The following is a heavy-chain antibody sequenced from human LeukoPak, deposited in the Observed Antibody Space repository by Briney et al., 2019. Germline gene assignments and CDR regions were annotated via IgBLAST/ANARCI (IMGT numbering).Heavy chain of an antibody. CDR1: GFTFSSYS. CDR3: AKAPTPVVAATLFHH. V-gene: IGHV3-48*01. D-gene: IGHD2-15*01. CDR2: ISSSSTI. Sequence: GGSLRLSCAASGFTFSSYSLNWVRQAPGKGLEWVSYISSSSTIYYADSVKGRFTISRDNSKNTLYMQMNSLRAEDTAVYYCAKAPTPVVAATLFHHWGQGTLVTVS. J-gene: IGHJ1*01.